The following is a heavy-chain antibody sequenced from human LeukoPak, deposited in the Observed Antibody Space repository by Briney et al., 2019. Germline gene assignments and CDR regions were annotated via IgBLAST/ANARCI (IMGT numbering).Heavy chain of an antibody. CDR1: GFTFSSYG. Sequence: PGGSLRLSCAASGFTFSSYGMHWVRQAPGKGLEWVAVIWYDGSNKYYADSVKGRFTTSRDNSKNTLYLQMNSLRAEDTAVYYCARDPARYYYDSSGYYDYWGQGTLVTVSS. CDR3: ARDPARYYYDSSGYYDY. CDR2: IWYDGSNK. D-gene: IGHD3-22*01. J-gene: IGHJ4*02. V-gene: IGHV3-33*01.